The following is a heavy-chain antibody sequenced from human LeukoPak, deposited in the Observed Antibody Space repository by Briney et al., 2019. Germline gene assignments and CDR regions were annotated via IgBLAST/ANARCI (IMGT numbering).Heavy chain of an antibody. V-gene: IGHV4-39*01. CDR1: GGSISSSSYY. D-gene: IGHD3-22*01. J-gene: IGHJ4*02. CDR3: ASRYDSSGSVDY. Sequence: PSETLSLTCTVSGGSISSSSYYWGWIRQPPGKGLEWIGSIYYSGSTYYNPSLKSRVTISVDTSKNQFSLKLSSVTAADTAVYYCASRYDSSGSVDYWGQGTLVTVSS. CDR2: IYYSGST.